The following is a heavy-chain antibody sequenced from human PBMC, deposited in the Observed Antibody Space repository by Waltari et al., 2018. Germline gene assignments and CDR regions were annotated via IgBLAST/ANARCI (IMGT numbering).Heavy chain of an antibody. V-gene: IGHV1-2*02. D-gene: IGHD5-12*01. CDR3: AREKNIVATIGVDYFDY. J-gene: IGHJ4*02. CDR1: GYTFTGYY. CDR2: INPDSGRT. Sequence: QVQLVQSGAEVKKPGASVKVSCTASGYTFTGYYMHWVRQAPGQGLEWCGCINPDSGRTNYAQKFQGRVTMTRDTSISTAYMELSRLRSDDKAVYYCAREKNIVATIGVDYFDYWGQGTLVTVSS.